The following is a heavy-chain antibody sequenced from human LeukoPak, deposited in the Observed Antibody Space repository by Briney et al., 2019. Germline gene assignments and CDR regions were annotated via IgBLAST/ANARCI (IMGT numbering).Heavy chain of an antibody. CDR1: GFTYSSYG. CDR3: ARESIVVVPEDTGTFDY. V-gene: IGHV3-33*01. Sequence: GGSLRLSCAASGFTYSSYGMHWVRQAPGKGLEWLAVIWSDGSTRYYADSVRGRFTISRDNSKNTVFLQVDSLRAEDTAVYYCARESIVVVPEDTGTFDYWGQGTLVTVSS. D-gene: IGHD2-2*01. J-gene: IGHJ4*02. CDR2: IWSDGSTR.